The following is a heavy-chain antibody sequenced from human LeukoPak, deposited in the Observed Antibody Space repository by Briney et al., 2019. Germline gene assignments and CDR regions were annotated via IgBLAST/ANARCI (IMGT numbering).Heavy chain of an antibody. CDR2: IYADDSDT. CDR1: GYTFTNYR. V-gene: IGHV5-51*01. CDR3: ARPRRDSSGWPDFDS. Sequence: GESLKISCKGSGYTFTNYRIGWVRQMPGKGLELMGIIYADDSDTRYSPSFQGQVTISADKSINTAYLQWSSLKASDTAMYYCARPRRDSSGWPDFDSWGQGTLVTVSS. J-gene: IGHJ4*02. D-gene: IGHD6-19*01.